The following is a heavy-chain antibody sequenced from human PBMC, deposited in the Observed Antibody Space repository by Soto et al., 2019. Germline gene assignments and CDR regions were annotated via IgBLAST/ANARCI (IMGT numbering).Heavy chain of an antibody. CDR2: IYYSGST. CDR1: GGSISSGDYY. CDR3: ARTKTSSTSFHVDY. V-gene: IGHV4-31*03. Sequence: QVQLQESGPGLVKPSQTLSLTCTVSGGSISSGDYYWTWIRQHPGKGLEWIGYIYYSGSTMHNPSLKSRITISVDTSKNQISLKLNSVTAADTAVYYCARTKTSSTSFHVDYWGQGTQVTVSS. D-gene: IGHD2-2*01. J-gene: IGHJ4*02.